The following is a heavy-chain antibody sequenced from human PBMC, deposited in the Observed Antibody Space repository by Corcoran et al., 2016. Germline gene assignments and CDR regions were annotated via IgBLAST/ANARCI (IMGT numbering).Heavy chain of an antibody. CDR1: GFTVSNNY. Sequence: EVQLVESGGGLIQPGGSLRLSCAASGFTVSNNYMSWVRQAQGKGLEWVSVIYSGGSTYYADSVKGRFTISRDNSKNTLYLQMNSLSADDTAVYYCASGCSGGDCYSWFDPWGQGTLVTVSS. CDR3: ASGCSGGDCYSWFDP. V-gene: IGHV3-53*01. CDR2: IYSGGST. D-gene: IGHD2-21*02. J-gene: IGHJ5*02.